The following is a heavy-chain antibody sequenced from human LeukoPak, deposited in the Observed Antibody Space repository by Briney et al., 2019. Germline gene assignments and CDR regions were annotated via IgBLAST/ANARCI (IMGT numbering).Heavy chain of an antibody. CDR3: ARRDRWFDP. CDR1: GYSISTGYY. V-gene: IGHV4-38-2*01. J-gene: IGHJ5*02. CDR2: IYRSGTT. Sequence: SETLSLTCGISGYSISTGYYWGWIRQSPGKGLEWIGNIYRSGTTYYNPSLKSRVTISVDTSKNQFSLRLTSVTAADTAVYYCARRDRWFDPWGQGTLVTVSS.